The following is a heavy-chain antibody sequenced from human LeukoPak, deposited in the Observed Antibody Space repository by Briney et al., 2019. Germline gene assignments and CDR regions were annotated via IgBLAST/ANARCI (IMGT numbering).Heavy chain of an antibody. D-gene: IGHD3-9*01. J-gene: IGHJ5*02. Sequence: PSQTLSLTCTVSGGPISSGSYYWGWIRQPPGKGLEWIGSIYYSGSTYYNPSLKSRVTISVDTSKNQFSLKLSSVTAADTAVYYCARRYFDWLGGVVWFDPWGQGTLVTVSS. V-gene: IGHV4-39*01. CDR3: ARRYFDWLGGVVWFDP. CDR2: IYYSGST. CDR1: GGPISSGSYY.